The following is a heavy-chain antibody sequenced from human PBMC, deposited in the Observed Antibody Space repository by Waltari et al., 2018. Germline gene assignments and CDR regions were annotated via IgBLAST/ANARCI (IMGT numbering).Heavy chain of an antibody. CDR3: ARGPPLFDY. V-gene: IGHV1-3*01. CDR1: GYTFTSYA. Sequence: QVQLVQSGAEVKKPGASVKVSCKASGYTFTSYAMHWVRQAPGQRLEWMGWINAGKGNTKYSQKFQGRVTMSRDTSASTAYMELSSLRSEDTAVYYCARGPPLFDYWGQGTLVTVSS. J-gene: IGHJ4*02. CDR2: INAGKGNT.